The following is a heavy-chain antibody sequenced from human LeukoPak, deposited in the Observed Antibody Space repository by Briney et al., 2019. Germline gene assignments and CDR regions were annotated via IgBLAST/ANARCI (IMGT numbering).Heavy chain of an antibody. V-gene: IGHV3-7*01. CDR1: GFTFSSYA. CDR2: IKQDGSET. J-gene: IGHJ4*02. Sequence: GRSLRLPCAASGFTFSSYAMHWVRQAPGKGLEWVANIKQDGSETYYVDSVKGRFTISRDNSNNSLYLQMSSLRAEDTAVYYCARAGGRASGSSYWGQGTLVTVSS. CDR3: ARAGGRASGSSY. D-gene: IGHD1-26*01.